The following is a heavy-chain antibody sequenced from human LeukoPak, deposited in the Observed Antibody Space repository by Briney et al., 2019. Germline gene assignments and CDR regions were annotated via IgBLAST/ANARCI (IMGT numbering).Heavy chain of an antibody. CDR1: GFTFSSYA. CDR2: ISDSGGST. J-gene: IGHJ4*02. D-gene: IGHD2-2*01. Sequence: GGSLRLSCAASGFTFSSYAMSWVRQAPGKGLEWVSAISDSGGSTYYADSVKGRFTISRDNSKNTLYLQMNSLRAEDTAIYYCAKDPYGTRYFDYWGQGTLVTVSS. CDR3: AKDPYGTRYFDY. V-gene: IGHV3-23*01.